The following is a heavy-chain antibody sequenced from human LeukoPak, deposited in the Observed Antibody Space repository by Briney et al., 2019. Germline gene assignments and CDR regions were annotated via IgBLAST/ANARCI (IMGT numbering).Heavy chain of an antibody. J-gene: IGHJ4*02. V-gene: IGHV3-23*01. Sequence: GGSLRLSCAASGFTFSSYAMSWVRHAPGRGLEWVSAISGSGGSTYYADSVKGRFTISRDNSKNTLYLQMNSLRAEDTAVYYCAKDRGGWPFDYWGQGTLVTVSS. CDR1: GFTFSSYA. CDR3: AKDRGGWPFDY. CDR2: ISGSGGST. D-gene: IGHD6-19*01.